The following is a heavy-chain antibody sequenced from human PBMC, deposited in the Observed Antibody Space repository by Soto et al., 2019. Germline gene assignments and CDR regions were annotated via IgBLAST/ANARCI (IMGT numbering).Heavy chain of an antibody. J-gene: IGHJ6*02. CDR3: ARARFPYCSGGSCYPDCRNYYGMDV. Sequence: SVKVSCKPSGGTFRSSAISWGRQAPGQGLEWMGGIIPIFGTANYTQKFQGRVTITADESTSTGYMELSSLRSEDTAVYYCARARFPYCSGGSCYPDCRNYYGMDVWGQGTMVTVSS. D-gene: IGHD2-15*01. CDR1: GGTFRSSA. V-gene: IGHV1-69*13. CDR2: IIPIFGTA.